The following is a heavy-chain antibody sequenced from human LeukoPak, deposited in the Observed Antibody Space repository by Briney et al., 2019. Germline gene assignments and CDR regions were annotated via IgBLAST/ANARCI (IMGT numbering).Heavy chain of an antibody. CDR2: INSDGSST. CDR1: GFTFSSYW. CDR3: ARVYAVGVSRGHFDY. Sequence: PGGSLRLSCAASGFTFSSYWMHWVRQAPGKGLVWVSRINSDGSSTSYADSVKGRFTISRDNAKNTLYLQMNSLRAEDTAVYYCARVYAVGVSRGHFDYWGQGTLVTVSS. D-gene: IGHD3-16*01. J-gene: IGHJ4*02. V-gene: IGHV3-74*01.